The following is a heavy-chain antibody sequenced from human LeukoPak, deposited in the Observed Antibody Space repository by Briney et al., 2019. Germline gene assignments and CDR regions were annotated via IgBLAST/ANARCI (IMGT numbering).Heavy chain of an antibody. V-gene: IGHV4-39*07. J-gene: IGHJ5*02. Sequence: SETLSLTCTVSGGSISSSNYYWGWIRQPPGKGLEWIGSIYYSGSTYYNPSLKSRVTISVDTSKNQFSLKLSSVTAADTAVYYCAREFDDYGDYDWFDPWGQGTLVTVSS. CDR3: AREFDDYGDYDWFDP. CDR2: IYYSGST. CDR1: GGSISSSNYY. D-gene: IGHD4-17*01.